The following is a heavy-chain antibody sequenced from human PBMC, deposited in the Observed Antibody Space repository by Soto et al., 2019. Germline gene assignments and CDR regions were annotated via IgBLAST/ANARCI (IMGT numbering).Heavy chain of an antibody. Sequence: ASVKVSCKASGYTFTGYYMHWVRQAPGQGLEWMGWINPNSGGTNYAQKFQGWVTMTRDTSISTAYMELSRLRSDDMAVYYCARGTAAAGRSWFDPWGQGTLVTVSS. CDR2: INPNSGGT. CDR3: ARGTAAAGRSWFDP. D-gene: IGHD6-13*01. V-gene: IGHV1-2*04. CDR1: GYTFTGYY. J-gene: IGHJ5*02.